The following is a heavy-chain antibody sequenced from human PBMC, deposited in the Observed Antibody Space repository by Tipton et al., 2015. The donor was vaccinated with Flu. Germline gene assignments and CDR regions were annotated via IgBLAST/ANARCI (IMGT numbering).Heavy chain of an antibody. CDR3: AREWVAATYYYYGMDV. V-gene: IGHV3-30-3*01. D-gene: IGHD2-15*01. J-gene: IGHJ6*02. CDR2: ISYDGSNK. CDR1: GFTFSSYA. Sequence: QVQLVQSGGGVVQPGRSLRLSCAASGFTFSSYAMHWVRQAPGKGLEWVAVISYDGSNKYYADSVKGRFTISRDNSKNTLYLQMNSLRAEDTAVYYCAREWVAATYYYYGMDVWGQGTTVTVSS.